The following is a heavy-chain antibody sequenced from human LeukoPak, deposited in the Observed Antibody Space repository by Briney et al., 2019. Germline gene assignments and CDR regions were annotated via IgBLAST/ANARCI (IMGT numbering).Heavy chain of an antibody. D-gene: IGHD2-15*01. Sequence: SETLSLTCTVSGGSISSGSYYWSWIRQPAGKGLEWIGRIYTSGSTNYNPSLKSRVTISVGTSKNQFSLKLSSVTAADTAVYYCARDSCSGGSCYSFGWFDPWGQGTLVTVSS. CDR1: GGSISSGSYY. J-gene: IGHJ5*02. V-gene: IGHV4-61*02. CDR2: IYTSGST. CDR3: ARDSCSGGSCYSFGWFDP.